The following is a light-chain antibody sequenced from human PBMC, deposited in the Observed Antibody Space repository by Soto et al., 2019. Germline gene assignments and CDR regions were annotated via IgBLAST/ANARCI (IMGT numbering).Light chain of an antibody. CDR2: VDN. Sequence: QSALTQPASVSGSPGQSITISCTGTSSDVGLYNFVSWYQQYPGKATKLIVYVDNKRPSRVSNRFSGSKSGNTAALTMSGHQAEDEGDYYCCSYAGSRAFVFGGGTKLTVL. V-gene: IGLV2-23*02. J-gene: IGLJ2*01. CDR1: SSDVGLYNF. CDR3: CSYAGSRAFV.